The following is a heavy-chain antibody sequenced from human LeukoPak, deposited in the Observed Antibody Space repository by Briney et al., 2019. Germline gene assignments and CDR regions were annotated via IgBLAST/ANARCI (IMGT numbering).Heavy chain of an antibody. CDR3: ARDRNDFWSGYYNWFDP. V-gene: IGHV1-2*06. Sequence: GASVKVSCKASGGTFSSYAISWVRQAPGQGLEWMGRINPNSGGTNYAQKFQGRVTMTRDTSISTAYMELSRLRSDDTAVYYCARDRNDFWSGYYNWFDPWGQGTLVTVSS. CDR2: INPNSGGT. CDR1: GGTFSSYA. J-gene: IGHJ5*02. D-gene: IGHD3-3*01.